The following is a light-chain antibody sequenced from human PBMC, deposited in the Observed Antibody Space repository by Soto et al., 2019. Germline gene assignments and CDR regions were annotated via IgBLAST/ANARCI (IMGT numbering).Light chain of an antibody. Sequence: QSVLTQPPSASGTPGQRATISCSGSSSNIGSNAVNWYQQFPGTAPKLLIYTNNQRPSGVPDRFSGSKSGTSASLAISGLHSDDEADYYCAAWDDSLNGLLFGGGTKLTVL. CDR1: SSNIGSNA. CDR2: TNN. J-gene: IGLJ2*01. CDR3: AAWDDSLNGLL. V-gene: IGLV1-44*01.